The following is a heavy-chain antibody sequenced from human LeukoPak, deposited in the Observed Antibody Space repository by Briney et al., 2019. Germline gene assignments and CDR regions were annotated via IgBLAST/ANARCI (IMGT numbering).Heavy chain of an antibody. D-gene: IGHD6-19*01. CDR2: IYTSGST. V-gene: IGHV4-4*07. CDR1: GGSIGSYY. J-gene: IGHJ4*02. CDR3: ARAASSGWGARFDY. Sequence: PSETLSLTCTVSGGSIGSYYWSWIRQPAGKGLEWIGRIYTSGSTNYNPSLKSRVTMSVDTSKNQFSLKLSSVTAADTAVYYCARAASSGWGARFDYWGQGTLVTVSS.